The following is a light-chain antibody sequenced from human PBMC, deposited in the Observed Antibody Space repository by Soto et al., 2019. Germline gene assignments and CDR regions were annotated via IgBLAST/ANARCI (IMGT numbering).Light chain of an antibody. CDR3: QQYGSSPRT. CDR1: QSVSSSY. Sequence: EIVLTQSPGTLSLSPGARATLSCRASQSVSSSYLAWYQQKPGQAPRLLIYGSSSRATGIPDRFSGSGSGTDFTLTISRLEPEDFAVYYCQQYGSSPRTFGPGTKLDIK. V-gene: IGKV3-20*01. J-gene: IGKJ3*01. CDR2: GSS.